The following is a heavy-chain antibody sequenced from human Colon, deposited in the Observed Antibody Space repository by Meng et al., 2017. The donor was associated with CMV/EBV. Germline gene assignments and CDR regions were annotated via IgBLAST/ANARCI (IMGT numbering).Heavy chain of an antibody. Sequence: QVQLKQWGAGLLKPSKTLSLTCVVSSASFSNYYWSWIRQYPGEGLEWIGDIHQSGITNHNPSLKSRVTISIDTSKNQFSLKLSSVTAADTALYYCAGGTYQAWEVLYFWGQGTLVTVSS. V-gene: IGHV4-34*01. J-gene: IGHJ4*02. CDR2: IHQSGIT. CDR3: AGGTYQAWEVLYF. D-gene: IGHD3-10*01. CDR1: SASFSNYY.